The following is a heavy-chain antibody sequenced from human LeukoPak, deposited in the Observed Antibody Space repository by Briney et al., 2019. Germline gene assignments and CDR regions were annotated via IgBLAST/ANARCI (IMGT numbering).Heavy chain of an antibody. CDR3: ARRVGSSSSSHQFDP. Sequence: GESLKISCKGSGYSFTSYWIGWVRQLPGKGLEWMGIIYPGASDTRYSPSFQGQVTISADKSISTAYLQWSSLKASDTAMYYCARRVGSSSSSHQFDPWGQGTLVTVSS. CDR2: IYPGASDT. V-gene: IGHV5-51*01. J-gene: IGHJ5*02. CDR1: GYSFTSYW. D-gene: IGHD6-6*01.